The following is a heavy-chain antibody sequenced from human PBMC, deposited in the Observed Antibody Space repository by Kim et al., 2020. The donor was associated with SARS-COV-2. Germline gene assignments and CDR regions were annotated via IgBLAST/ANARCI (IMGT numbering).Heavy chain of an antibody. V-gene: IGHV4-34*01. D-gene: IGHD6-13*01. CDR2: INHSGST. Sequence: SETLSLTCAVYGGSFSGYYWSWIRQPPGKGLEWIGEINHSGSTNYNPSLKSRVTISVDTSKNQFSLKLSSVTAADTAVYYCARGPRGGYSSSWYSRYFQHWGQGTLVTVSS. CDR1: GGSFSGYY. CDR3: ARGPRGGYSSSWYSRYFQH. J-gene: IGHJ1*01.